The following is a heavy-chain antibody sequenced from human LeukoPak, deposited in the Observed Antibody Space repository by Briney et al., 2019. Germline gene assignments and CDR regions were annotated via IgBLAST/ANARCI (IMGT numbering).Heavy chain of an antibody. CDR1: GGSISSGDYY. Sequence: SQTLSLTCTVSGGSISSGDYYWSWLRQPPGQGLEWIVYICHSGSTFYNPSLKSRLTMSVDTSKNQFSLKLSSVTAADTAVYYCARAHGSPSVRLFGYWGQGTLVTVSS. V-gene: IGHV4-30-4*01. J-gene: IGHJ4*02. CDR2: ICHSGST. CDR3: ARAHGSPSVRLFGY. D-gene: IGHD3-10*01.